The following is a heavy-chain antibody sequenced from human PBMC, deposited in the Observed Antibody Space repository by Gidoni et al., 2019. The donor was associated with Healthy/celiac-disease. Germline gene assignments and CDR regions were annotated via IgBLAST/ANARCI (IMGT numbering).Heavy chain of an antibody. CDR3: ARVRFGYFQH. V-gene: IGHV4-59*01. Sequence: QVQLQESGPGLVKPSETLSLTCTVSGGSISSSYWSWIRQPPGKGLEGIGYIYYSGSTNYNPSLKSRVTISVDTSKNQFSLKLSSVTAADTAVYYCARVRFGYFQHWGQGTLVTVSS. J-gene: IGHJ1*01. CDR2: IYYSGST. CDR1: GGSISSSY. D-gene: IGHD3-16*01.